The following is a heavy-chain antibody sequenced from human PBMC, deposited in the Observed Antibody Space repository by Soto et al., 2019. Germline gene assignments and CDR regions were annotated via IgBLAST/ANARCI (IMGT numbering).Heavy chain of an antibody. Sequence: QVQLVESGGGVVQPGRSLRLSCAASGFTFSSYAMHWVRQAPGKGLEWVAVISSDGSKEYYADSVKGRFTISRDNSKNTLYLQMNSLRAEDTAVYYCAREDDTSGYFDYWGQGTLVTVSS. CDR2: ISSDGSKE. CDR3: AREDDTSGYFDY. CDR1: GFTFSSYA. J-gene: IGHJ4*02. D-gene: IGHD3-22*01. V-gene: IGHV3-30-3*01.